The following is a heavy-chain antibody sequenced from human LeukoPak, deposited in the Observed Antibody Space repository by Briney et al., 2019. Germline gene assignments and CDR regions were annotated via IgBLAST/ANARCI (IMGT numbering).Heavy chain of an antibody. CDR3: ARRDTAMVGYFDL. V-gene: IGHV4-59*01. D-gene: IGHD5-18*01. CDR2: IYYSGST. CDR1: GGSISSYY. Sequence: SETLSLTCTVSGGSISSYYWSWIRQPPGKGLEWIGYIYYSGSTNYNPSLKSRVTISVDTSKNQFSLKQSSVTAADTAVYYCARRDTAMVGYFDLWGRGTLVTVSS. J-gene: IGHJ2*01.